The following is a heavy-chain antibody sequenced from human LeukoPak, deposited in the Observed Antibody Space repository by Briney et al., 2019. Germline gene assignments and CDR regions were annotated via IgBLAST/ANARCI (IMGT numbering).Heavy chain of an antibody. CDR1: GGTFSSYA. CDR2: FIPIFGTA. Sequence: GSSVKVSCKASGGTFSSYAISWVRQAPGQGLEWMGGFIPIFGTANYAQKFQGRVTITADESTSTAYMELSSLRSEDTAVYYCARDGSWGSKFSDFWSGYWFDPWGQGTLSPSPQ. CDR3: ARDGSWGSKFSDFWSGYWFDP. D-gene: IGHD3-3*01. V-gene: IGHV1-69*01. J-gene: IGHJ5*02.